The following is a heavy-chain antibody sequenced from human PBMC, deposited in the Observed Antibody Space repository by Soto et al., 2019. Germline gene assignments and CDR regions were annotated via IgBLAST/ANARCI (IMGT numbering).Heavy chain of an antibody. V-gene: IGHV4-39*01. Sequence: SETLSLTCTVSAGSISTISYYRVWIRQPPGKGLEWIGSIYYSGSTYYNPSLKSRVTMSVDTSKNQFSLKLSSVTAADTAVYYCARQQWSPGDAFDVRGQGTLVTVSS. CDR3: ARQQWSPGDAFDV. J-gene: IGHJ3*01. CDR1: AGSISTISYY. CDR2: IYYSGST. D-gene: IGHD3-3*01.